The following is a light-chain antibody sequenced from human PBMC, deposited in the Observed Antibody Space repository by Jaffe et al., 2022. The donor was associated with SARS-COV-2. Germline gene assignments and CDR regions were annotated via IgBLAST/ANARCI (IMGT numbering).Light chain of an antibody. Sequence: QSVLTQPPSASGTPGQSVTISCSGSSSNIGGNSVNWYLQLPGTAPKLLIYSNNQRPSGVPDRFSGSKSGTSAFLAISDLQSEDEAGYYCAAWDDSLNGVIFGGGTKLTVL. CDR2: SNN. CDR3: AAWDDSLNGVI. V-gene: IGLV1-44*01. CDR1: SSNIGGNS. J-gene: IGLJ2*01.